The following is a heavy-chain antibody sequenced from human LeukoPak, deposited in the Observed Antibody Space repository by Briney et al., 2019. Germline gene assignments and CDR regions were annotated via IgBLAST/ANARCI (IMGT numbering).Heavy chain of an antibody. CDR3: ARISSSSSGYGMDV. Sequence: GGSLRLSCAGSGFTFSSFEMNWVRQAPGKGLEWVSHISPSGTTIYNADSVKGRFTISRDNAKNSLYLQMNSLRDEDTAVYYCARISSSSSGYGMDVWGQGTTVTVSS. CDR1: GFTFSSFE. V-gene: IGHV3-48*03. CDR2: ISPSGTTI. J-gene: IGHJ6*02. D-gene: IGHD6-6*01.